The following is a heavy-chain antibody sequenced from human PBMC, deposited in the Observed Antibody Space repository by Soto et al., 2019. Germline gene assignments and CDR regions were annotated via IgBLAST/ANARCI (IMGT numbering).Heavy chain of an antibody. CDR3: MTTTRYRPFDF. J-gene: IGHJ4*02. V-gene: IGHV3-7*03. CDR2: IRQDGSEK. Sequence: VQLVESGGDLVQPGASLRLSCEASGFSFSSYWMTWVRQAPGKRLEYVAIIRQDGSEKKYVDSVMGRFTISRYNAKTSSYLQMNSLRDEDTALYYCMTTTRYRPFDFWGQGTLVTVSS. CDR1: GFSFSSYW. D-gene: IGHD1-1*01.